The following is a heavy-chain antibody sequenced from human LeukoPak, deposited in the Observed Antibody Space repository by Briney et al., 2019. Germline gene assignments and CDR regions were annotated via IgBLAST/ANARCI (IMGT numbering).Heavy chain of an antibody. CDR2: IWHDGSDK. D-gene: IGHD3-10*01. V-gene: IGHV3-33*01. Sequence: PGGSLRLSCAASGVSFNTYAMHWVRQAPRQGLEWVSLIWHDGSDKFYSNSVRGQFTISRDNSKNTVSLQVNNLRHEDRAVYDCTRYIFISGSYPDFWGQGTLVTVS. J-gene: IGHJ4*02. CDR3: TRYIFISGSYPDF. CDR1: GVSFNTYA.